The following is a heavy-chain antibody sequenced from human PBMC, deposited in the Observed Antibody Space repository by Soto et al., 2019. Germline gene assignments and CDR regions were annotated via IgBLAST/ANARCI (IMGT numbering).Heavy chain of an antibody. V-gene: IGHV2-5*02. D-gene: IGHD3-10*01. CDR3: AQTKELLWFGELLYYFDY. Sequence: QITLKESGPTLVKPTQTLTLTCTFSGFSLSTSGVGVGWIRQPPGKALEWLALIYWDDDKRYSPSLKSRLTITKDTSKNQVVLTMTNMDPVDTATYYCAQTKELLWFGELLYYFDYWGQGTLVTVSS. J-gene: IGHJ4*02. CDR1: GFSLSTSGVG. CDR2: IYWDDDK.